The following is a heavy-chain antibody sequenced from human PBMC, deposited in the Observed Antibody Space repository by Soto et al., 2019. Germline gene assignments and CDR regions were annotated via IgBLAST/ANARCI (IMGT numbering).Heavy chain of an antibody. CDR1: GYIFTSYW. V-gene: IGHV5-10-1*04. Sequence: GESLKISCKGSGYIFTSYWISWVRQMPGKGLEWMGKIDPSDSFTNYSPSFQGQVTISADKSISTAYLQWSSLKASDTAMYYCARPSDYYGAPGYWGQGTLVTVS. J-gene: IGHJ4*02. CDR3: ARPSDYYGAPGY. CDR2: IDPSDSFT. D-gene: IGHD3-3*01.